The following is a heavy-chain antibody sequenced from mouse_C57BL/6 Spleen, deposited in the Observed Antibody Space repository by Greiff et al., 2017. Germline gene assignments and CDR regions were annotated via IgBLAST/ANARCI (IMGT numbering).Heavy chain of an antibody. CDR1: GFTFTDYY. J-gene: IGHJ1*03. D-gene: IGHD1-1*01. CDR2: IRNKANGYTT. Sequence: EVMLVESGGGLVQPGGSLSLSCAASGFTFTDYYMSWVRQPPGKALEWLGFIRNKANGYTTEYSASVKGRFTISRDNSQSILYLQMNALRAEDSATYYCARSHYGSSSYWYFDVWGTGTTVTVSS. CDR3: ARSHYGSSSYWYFDV. V-gene: IGHV7-3*01.